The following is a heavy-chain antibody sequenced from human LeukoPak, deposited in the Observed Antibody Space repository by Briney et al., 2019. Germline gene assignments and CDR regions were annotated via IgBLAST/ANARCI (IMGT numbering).Heavy chain of an antibody. CDR2: IYYSGST. Sequence: PSETLSLTCTVSGGSISSYYWSWIRQPPGKGLEWIGYIYYSGSTNYNPSLKSRVTISVDTSKNQFSLKLSSVTAADTAVYYCARLQWELLPGNYYYYGMDVWGQGTTVTVSS. J-gene: IGHJ6*02. CDR1: GGSISSYY. CDR3: ARLQWELLPGNYYYYGMDV. D-gene: IGHD1-26*01. V-gene: IGHV4-59*08.